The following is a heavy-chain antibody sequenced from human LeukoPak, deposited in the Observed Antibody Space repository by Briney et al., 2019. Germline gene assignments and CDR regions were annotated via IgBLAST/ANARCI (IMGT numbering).Heavy chain of an antibody. CDR3: ARDSSSWYRGY. D-gene: IGHD6-13*01. J-gene: IGHJ4*02. Sequence: ASVKVSCKASGGSFSSYAISWVRQAPGQGLEWMGRIIPILGIANYAQKFQGRVTITADKSTSTAYMELSSLRSEDTAVYYCARDSSSWYRGYWGQGTLVTVSS. V-gene: IGHV1-69*04. CDR1: GGSFSSYA. CDR2: IIPILGIA.